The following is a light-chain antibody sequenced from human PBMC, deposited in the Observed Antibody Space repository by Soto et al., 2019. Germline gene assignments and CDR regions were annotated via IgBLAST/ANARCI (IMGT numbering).Light chain of an antibody. V-gene: IGKV3-15*01. J-gene: IGKJ1*01. CDR2: GAT. CDR3: QQYNNWPRT. CDR1: QSVSSN. Sequence: EIVMTQYPATLSVSPGERGTRSCRASQSVSSNLAWYQQKPGQAPRLLIHGATTRATGITARFSGSGSGTEFTITISSLQSEDFAVYYCQQYNNWPRTFGQGTKVDIK.